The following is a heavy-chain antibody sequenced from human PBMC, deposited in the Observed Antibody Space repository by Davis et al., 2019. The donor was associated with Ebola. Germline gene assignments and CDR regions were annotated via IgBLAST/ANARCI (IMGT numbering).Heavy chain of an antibody. J-gene: IGHJ6*02. CDR2: INHSGST. CDR1: GGSFSGYY. V-gene: IGHV4-34*01. Sequence: SETLSLTCAVYGGSFSGYYWSWIRQPPGKGLEWIGEINHSGSTNYNPSLKSRVTISVDTSKNQFSLKLSSVTAADTAVYYCARGRRYSYGPPRYWGQGTTVTVS. D-gene: IGHD5-18*01. CDR3: ARGRRYSYGPPRY.